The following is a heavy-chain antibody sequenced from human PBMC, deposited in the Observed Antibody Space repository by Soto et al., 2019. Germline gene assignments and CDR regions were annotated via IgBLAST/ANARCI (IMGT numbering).Heavy chain of an antibody. Sequence: PGGSLRLSCAVSGFICSSYDMSWVRQAPGKGLAWVSTILVGGSTHYEDSVQGRFTISRDTSKNTVYLHMNSLTAGGTAVYYCAKATATGGGAFEIYGQGTMVTVSS. CDR2: ILVGGST. V-gene: IGHV3-23*01. J-gene: IGHJ3*02. CDR3: AKATATGGGAFEI. D-gene: IGHD2-8*02. CDR1: GFICSSYD.